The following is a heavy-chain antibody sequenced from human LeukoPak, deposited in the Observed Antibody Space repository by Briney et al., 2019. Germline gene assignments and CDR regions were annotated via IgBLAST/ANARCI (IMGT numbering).Heavy chain of an antibody. D-gene: IGHD3-10*01. J-gene: IGHJ4*02. CDR2: INHSGST. CDR1: GGSFSGYY. Sequence: SETLSLTCAVYGGSFSGYYWSWIRQPPGKGLEWIGEINHSGSTNYNPSLKSRVTISVDTSKNQFSLKLSSVTAADTAVYYCARGGVRGVITTVFDYWGQGTLVTVSS. V-gene: IGHV4-34*01. CDR3: ARGGVRGVITTVFDY.